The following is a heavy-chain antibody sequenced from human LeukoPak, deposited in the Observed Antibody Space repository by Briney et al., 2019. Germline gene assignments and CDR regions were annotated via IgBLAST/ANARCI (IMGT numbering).Heavy chain of an antibody. Sequence: ASVKVSCKASGYTFTSYGISWVRQAPGQGLEWMGWISAYNGNTNYAQKLQGRVTMTTDTSTSTAYMELRSLRSDDTAVYYCARGPTNPFMYSSSWYPDYWGQGTLVTVSS. CDR1: GYTFTSYG. CDR3: ARGPTNPFMYSSSWYPDY. V-gene: IGHV1-18*04. J-gene: IGHJ4*02. D-gene: IGHD6-13*01. CDR2: ISAYNGNT.